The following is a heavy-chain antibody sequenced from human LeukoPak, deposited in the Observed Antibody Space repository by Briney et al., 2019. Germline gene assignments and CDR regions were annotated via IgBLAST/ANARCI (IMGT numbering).Heavy chain of an antibody. D-gene: IGHD3-16*02. CDR3: AKDLYTFGGVIVIPFDY. Sequence: PGGSLRLSCAASGFTFSSYAMSWVRQAPGKGLEWVSAISGSGGSTYYADSVKGRFTISRDNSKNTLYLQMNSLRAEDTAVYYCAKDLYTFGGVIVIPFDYWGQGTLVTVSS. V-gene: IGHV3-23*01. CDR1: GFTFSSYA. CDR2: ISGSGGST. J-gene: IGHJ4*02.